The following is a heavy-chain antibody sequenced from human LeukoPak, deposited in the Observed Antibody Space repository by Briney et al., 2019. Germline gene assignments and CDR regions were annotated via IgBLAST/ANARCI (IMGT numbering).Heavy chain of an antibody. D-gene: IGHD3-9*01. J-gene: IGHJ6*02. V-gene: IGHV3-30*18. CDR3: AKGTVLRYFDWSPIAPNYYYGMDV. CDR2: ISCDGSNK. Sequence: GGSLRLSCAASGFTFSSYGMHWVRQAPGKGLEWVAVISCDGSNKYYADSVKGRFTISRDNSKNTLYLQMNSLRAEDTAVYYCAKGTVLRYFDWSPIAPNYYYGMDVWGQGTTVTVSS. CDR1: GFTFSSYG.